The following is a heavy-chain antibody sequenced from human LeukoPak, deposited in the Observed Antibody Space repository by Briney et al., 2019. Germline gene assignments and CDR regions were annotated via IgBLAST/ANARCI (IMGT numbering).Heavy chain of an antibody. CDR3: ARARLGYGQPFDY. Sequence: SGTLSLTCAVSGGSISSSNWWSWVRQPPGKGLEWIGEIYHSGSTNYNPSLKSRVTISVDKSENQFSLKLSSVTAADTAVYYCARARLGYGQPFDYWGQGTTVTVSS. CDR1: GGSISSSNW. CDR2: IYHSGST. D-gene: IGHD5-18*01. V-gene: IGHV4-4*02. J-gene: IGHJ4*03.